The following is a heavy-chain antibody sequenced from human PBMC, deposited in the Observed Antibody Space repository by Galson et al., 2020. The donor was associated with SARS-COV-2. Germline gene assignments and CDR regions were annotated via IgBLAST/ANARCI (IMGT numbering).Heavy chain of an antibody. CDR3: ARGQSVWHCGGNCYSFDS. J-gene: IGHJ4*02. CDR2: IYDSGST. V-gene: IGHV4-59*01. Sequence: SETLSLTCTVSGGSLSTNHWRWIRQPPGKGLEWIGYIYDSGSTSFNPSLKSRVTISVDTSKNQFSLKLSSVTAADTAVYYCARGQSVWHCGGNCYSFDSWGQGTLVTVSS. D-gene: IGHD2-21*01. CDR1: GGSLSTNH.